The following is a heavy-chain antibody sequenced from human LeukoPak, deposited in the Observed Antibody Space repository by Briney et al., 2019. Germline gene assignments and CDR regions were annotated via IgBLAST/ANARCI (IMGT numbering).Heavy chain of an antibody. CDR2: ISGSGGST. CDR3: AREVSRITMIVVVIGEGAFDI. J-gene: IGHJ3*02. CDR1: GFTFISYA. V-gene: IGHV3-23*01. D-gene: IGHD3-22*01. Sequence: GWSLRLSCAASGFTFISYAMSWFLQAPGRGLEGFSAISGSGGSTYYADSVKGRFTISRDNSKNTLYLQMNSLRAEDTAVYYCAREVSRITMIVVVIGEGAFDIWGQGTMVTVSS.